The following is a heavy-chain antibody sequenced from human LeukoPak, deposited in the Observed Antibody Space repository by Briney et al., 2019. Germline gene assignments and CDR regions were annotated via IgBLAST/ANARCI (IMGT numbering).Heavy chain of an antibody. CDR2: TSGSGYNT. V-gene: IGHV3-23*01. CDR3: AKDRTGMTGADWFDP. Sequence: GGSLRLSCAASGFTFSSYSMNWVRQAPGKGLEWVSATSGSGYNTFYTDSVKGRFTISRDNSRNTLYLQMNSLRAEDTAVYFCAKDRTGMTGADWFDPWGQGTLVTVSS. J-gene: IGHJ5*02. D-gene: IGHD1-1*01. CDR1: GFTFSSYS.